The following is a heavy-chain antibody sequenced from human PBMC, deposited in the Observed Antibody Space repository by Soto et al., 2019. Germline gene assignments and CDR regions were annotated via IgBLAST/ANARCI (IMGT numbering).Heavy chain of an antibody. J-gene: IGHJ4*02. Sequence: EVQLLESGGGLVQPGGSLRLSCAVSGISFGRFGMTWVRQAPGEGLEWVSTISGNGDEAFYAASGKGRFTISRDNSRKTVFLHMNSLRVEDTAIYYCAKGGDASPFDYWGLGTLVTVSS. V-gene: IGHV3-23*01. CDR2: ISGNGDEA. CDR3: AKGGDASPFDY. D-gene: IGHD6-25*01. CDR1: GISFGRFG.